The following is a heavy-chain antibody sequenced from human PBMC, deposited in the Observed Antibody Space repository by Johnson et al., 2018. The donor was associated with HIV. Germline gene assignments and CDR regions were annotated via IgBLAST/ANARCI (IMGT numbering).Heavy chain of an antibody. D-gene: IGHD1-20*01. CDR3: ARDNWNEDS. Sequence: VQLVESGGGLVQSGGSLRVSCAASGFIFSSYWMSWVRQAPGRGLEWVANIKQDGSEKCYVDSVKGRFSISRGNSKNTLYLQMNSLRAEEQAVYYCARDNWNEDSGGKGTMVTVSS. J-gene: IGHJ3*02. CDR1: GFIFSSYW. V-gene: IGHV3-7*01. CDR2: IKQDGSEK.